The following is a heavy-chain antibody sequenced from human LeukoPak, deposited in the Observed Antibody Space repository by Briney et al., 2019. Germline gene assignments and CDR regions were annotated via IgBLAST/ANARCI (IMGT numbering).Heavy chain of an antibody. CDR2: ISSRSDYI. V-gene: IGHV3-21*01. Sequence: GGSLRLSCAASGFTFSSFTMNWVRQAPGKGLEWVSTISSRSDYIYYADSVKGRFTISRDNAKNSVYLQMNSLRAEDTAVYYCGRGAVTTGRVDYWGQGTLVTVSS. D-gene: IGHD3-10*01. CDR1: GFTFSSFT. J-gene: IGHJ4*02. CDR3: GRGAVTTGRVDY.